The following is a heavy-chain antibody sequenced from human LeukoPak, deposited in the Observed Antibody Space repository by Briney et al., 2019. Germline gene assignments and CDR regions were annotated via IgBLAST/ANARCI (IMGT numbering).Heavy chain of an antibody. CDR3: SSHYGPGPV. CDR1: GYAFTGRH. D-gene: IGHD3-10*01. J-gene: IGHJ4*02. CDR2: IHPHSGDT. Sequence: ASVKVSCKASGYAFTGRHIVWVRQAPGQGLEWMGWIHPHSGDTNYAQNFQGRVTMTRDTSISTAYMELSRLTSDDTALYYCSSHYGPGPVWGQGTLVIASS. V-gene: IGHV1-2*02.